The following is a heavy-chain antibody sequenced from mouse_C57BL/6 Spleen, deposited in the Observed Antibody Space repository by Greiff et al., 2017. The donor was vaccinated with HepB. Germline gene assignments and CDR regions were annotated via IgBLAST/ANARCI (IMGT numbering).Heavy chain of an antibody. CDR3: ARSTVTRYFDV. V-gene: IGHV5-16*01. D-gene: IGHD1-1*01. Sequence: EVKVVESEGGLVQPGSSMKLSCTASGFTFSDYYMSWVRQVPEKGLEWVANINYDGSSTYYLDSLKSRFIISRDNAKNILYLQMSSLKSEDTATYYWARSTVTRYFDVWGTGTTVTVSS. CDR1: GFTFSDYY. CDR2: INYDGSST. J-gene: IGHJ1*03.